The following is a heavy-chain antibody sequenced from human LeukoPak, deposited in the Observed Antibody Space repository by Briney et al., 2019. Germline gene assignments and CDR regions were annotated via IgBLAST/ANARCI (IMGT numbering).Heavy chain of an antibody. CDR3: AIFQGTYGDNENDY. D-gene: IGHD4-17*01. CDR2: IIPMINTP. V-gene: IGHV1-69*13. J-gene: IGHJ4*02. Sequence: ASVKVSCRASGGTFRSYAITWVRQAPGKGLEWMGGIIPMINTPKYAQKFQGRVSITADESTSTGYMEVSSLRSEDTAVYYCAIFQGTYGDNENDYWGQGTLVTVSS. CDR1: GGTFRSYA.